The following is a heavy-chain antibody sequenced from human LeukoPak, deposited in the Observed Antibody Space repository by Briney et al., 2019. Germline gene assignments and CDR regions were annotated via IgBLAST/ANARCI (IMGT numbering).Heavy chain of an antibody. CDR3: AKNGDRGAYCSGGSCYPYYYYSMDV. V-gene: IGHV3-21*01. D-gene: IGHD2-15*01. CDR1: GFTFSRYT. CDR2: ISSSRTYI. J-gene: IGHJ6*03. Sequence: GGSLRLSCAASGFTFSRYTMNWVRQAPGKGLGWVSSISSSRTYIYYADSVKGRFTISRDNAKNSLYLQMNSLRAEDTAVYYCAKNGDRGAYCSGGSCYPYYYYSMDVWGKGTTVTISS.